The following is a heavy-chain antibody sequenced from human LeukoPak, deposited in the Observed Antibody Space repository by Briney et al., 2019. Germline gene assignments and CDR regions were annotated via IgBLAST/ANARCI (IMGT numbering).Heavy chain of an antibody. CDR2: INPNSGGT. D-gene: IGHD6-19*01. CDR3: ARAEYSSGLDDY. J-gene: IGHJ4*02. Sequence: ASVKVSCKASGYTFTSYYMHWVRQAPGQGLEWMGWINPNSGGTNYAQKFQGWVTMTRDTSISTAYMELNKLRSDDTAVYYCARAEYSSGLDDYWGQGTLVTVSS. CDR1: GYTFTSYY. V-gene: IGHV1-2*04.